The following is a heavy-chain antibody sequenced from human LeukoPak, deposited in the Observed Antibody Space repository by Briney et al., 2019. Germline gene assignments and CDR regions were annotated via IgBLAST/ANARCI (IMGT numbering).Heavy chain of an antibody. CDR2: IYSGGST. Sequence: GSLRLSCAASGFTFSSYGMHWVRQAPGKGLEWVSVIYSGGSTYYADSVKGRFTISRDNSKNTLYLQMNSLRAEDTAVYYCARDRAGDYADYWGQGTLVTVSS. CDR1: GFTFSSYG. J-gene: IGHJ4*02. D-gene: IGHD3-10*01. CDR3: ARDRAGDYADY. V-gene: IGHV3-NL1*01.